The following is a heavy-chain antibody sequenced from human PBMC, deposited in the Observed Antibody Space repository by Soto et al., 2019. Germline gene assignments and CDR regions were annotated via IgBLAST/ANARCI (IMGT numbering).Heavy chain of an antibody. CDR2: IYYSGST. CDR3: ARQDTAMVTWFDP. Sequence: QVQLQESGPGLVKPSQTLSLTCTVSGGSISSGDYYWSWIRQPPGKGLEWIGYIYYSGSTYYNPSLKSRVTISVDTSKNQVSLKLSSVTAADTAVYYCARQDTAMVTWFDPWGQGTLVTVSS. J-gene: IGHJ5*02. V-gene: IGHV4-30-4*01. CDR1: GGSISSGDYY. D-gene: IGHD5-18*01.